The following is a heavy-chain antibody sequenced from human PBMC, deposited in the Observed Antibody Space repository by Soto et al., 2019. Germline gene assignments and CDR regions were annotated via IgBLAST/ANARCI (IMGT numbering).Heavy chain of an antibody. CDR2: IYSGGST. V-gene: IGHV3-53*01. CDR3: AREPPLSPSYDSSGYCRDYGMDV. Sequence: EVQLVESGGGLIQPGGSLRLSCAASGFTVSSNYMSWVRQAPGKGLEWVSVIYSGGSTYYADSVKGRFTISRDNSKNTLYLQMNSLRAEDTAVYYCAREPPLSPSYDSSGYCRDYGMDVWGQRTTVTVSS. J-gene: IGHJ6*02. CDR1: GFTVSSNY. D-gene: IGHD3-22*01.